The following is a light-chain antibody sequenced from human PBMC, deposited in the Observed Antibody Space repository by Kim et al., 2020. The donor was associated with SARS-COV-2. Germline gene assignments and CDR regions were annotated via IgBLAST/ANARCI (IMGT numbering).Light chain of an antibody. Sequence: PGERATLSYRASQTISSTYLAWYQQKPGQAPRLLIYGASNRATGIPDRFSGSGSGTDFTLTISRLEPEDFAMYYCQQYGNSPKFSFGPGTKVDIK. V-gene: IGKV3-20*01. CDR2: GAS. CDR1: QTISSTY. CDR3: QQYGNSPKFS. J-gene: IGKJ3*01.